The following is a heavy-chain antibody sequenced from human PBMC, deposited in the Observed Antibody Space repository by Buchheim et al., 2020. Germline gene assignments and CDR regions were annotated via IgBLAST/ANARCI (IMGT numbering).Heavy chain of an antibody. Sequence: EVQLLESGGDLVQPGGSLRLSCAGSGSAFPSYAVGWVRQAPGKGLEWVSVIGSTGVDKHYADAVKGRFTITRDNSRNMVYLQMSSLRAEDTAIYYCATRVPLYGFDVWGQGTT. V-gene: IGHV3-23*01. CDR1: GSAFPSYA. CDR2: IGSTGVDK. CDR3: ATRVPLYGFDV. J-gene: IGHJ6*02.